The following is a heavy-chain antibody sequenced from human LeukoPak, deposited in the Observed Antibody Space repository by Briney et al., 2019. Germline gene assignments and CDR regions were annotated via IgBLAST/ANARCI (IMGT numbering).Heavy chain of an antibody. CDR3: ARGARMYYYDSSGYNDY. D-gene: IGHD3-22*01. V-gene: IGHV3-53*04. CDR1: GFTVSSNY. J-gene: IGHJ4*02. CDR2: IYSGGST. Sequence: GGSLRLSCAASGFTVSSNYMSWVRQAPGKGLEWVLVIYSGGSTYYADSVKGRFTISRHNSKNTLYLQMNSLRAEDTAVYYCARGARMYYYDSSGYNDYWGQGTLVTVSS.